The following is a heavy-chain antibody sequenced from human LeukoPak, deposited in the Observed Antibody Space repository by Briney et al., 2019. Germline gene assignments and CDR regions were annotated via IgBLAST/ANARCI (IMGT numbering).Heavy chain of an antibody. CDR3: ARDHSAARDYLDY. Sequence: AESLRLSCAASGFSFSSDGIHWVCLPPRQGKDRVSVTWNDGSKKYYTDSVKGRFTISKDNSKNTLYLQMNSLRAEDTAVYYCARDHSAARDYLDYWGQGTLVTVSS. D-gene: IGHD2-15*01. CDR2: TWNDGSKK. V-gene: IGHV3-33*08. CDR1: GFSFSSDG. J-gene: IGHJ4*02.